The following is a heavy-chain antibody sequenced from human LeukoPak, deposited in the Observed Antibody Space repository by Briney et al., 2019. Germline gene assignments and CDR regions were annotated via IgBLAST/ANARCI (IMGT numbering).Heavy chain of an antibody. V-gene: IGHV1-18*01. Sequence: GSSVKVSCKASGGTFSSYAISWVRQAPGQGLEWMGWISAYNGNTNYAQKLQGRVTMTTDTSTSTAYMELRSLRSDDTAVYYCARGLWQEVDYWGQGTLVTVSS. CDR2: ISAYNGNT. CDR3: ARGLWQEVDY. J-gene: IGHJ4*02. CDR1: GGTFSSYA. D-gene: IGHD4/OR15-4a*01.